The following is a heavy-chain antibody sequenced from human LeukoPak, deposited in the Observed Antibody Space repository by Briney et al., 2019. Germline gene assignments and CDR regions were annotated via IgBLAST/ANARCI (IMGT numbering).Heavy chain of an antibody. D-gene: IGHD1-14*01. CDR2: IYHSGST. V-gene: IGHV4-30-2*01. CDR1: GGSISSGGYS. Sequence: PSETLSLTCAVSGGSISSGGYSWGWIRQPPGRGLEWIGYIYHSGSTYYNPSLKSRVTISVDRSKNQFSLKLSSVTAADTAVYYCARRMSAGIYNWFDPWGQGTLVTVSS. J-gene: IGHJ5*02. CDR3: ARRMSAGIYNWFDP.